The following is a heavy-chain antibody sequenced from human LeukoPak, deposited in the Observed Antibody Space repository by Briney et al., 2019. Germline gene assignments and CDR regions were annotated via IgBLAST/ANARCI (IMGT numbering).Heavy chain of an antibody. CDR3: ARNLRGSSTSRNNYYYYMDV. Sequence: SETLSLTCTVSGGSISSYYWSWIRQPPGKGLEWIGYIYYSGSTNYNPSLKSRVTISVDTSKNQFSLKLSSVTAADTAVYYCARNLRGSSTSRNNYYYYMDVWGKGTTVTISS. CDR2: IYYSGST. J-gene: IGHJ6*03. V-gene: IGHV4-59*01. D-gene: IGHD2-2*01. CDR1: GGSISSYY.